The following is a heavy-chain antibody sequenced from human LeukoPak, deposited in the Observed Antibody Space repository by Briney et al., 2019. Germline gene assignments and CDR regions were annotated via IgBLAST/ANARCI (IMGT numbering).Heavy chain of an antibody. J-gene: IGHJ6*02. CDR3: TGHPGIGSDLAV. V-gene: IGHV5-10-1*01. Sequence: SGESLRISCQGLGYTFTSYWISWVRQIPGGGLEWMGRIDPSDSYTNYSPSFQGHVTISADKSITTAYLQWSSLKASDTAIYYCTGHPGIGSDLAVWGQGTTVTVSS. CDR1: GYTFTSYW. CDR2: IDPSDSYT. D-gene: IGHD1-14*01.